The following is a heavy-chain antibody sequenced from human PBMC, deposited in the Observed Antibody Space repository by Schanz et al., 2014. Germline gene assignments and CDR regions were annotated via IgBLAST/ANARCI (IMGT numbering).Heavy chain of an antibody. CDR1: GFTFSNYS. CDR2: ISGSGGDT. D-gene: IGHD3-10*01. V-gene: IGHV3-23*04. CDR3: AKKGGDYGSGSYQIIDD. J-gene: IGHJ4*02. Sequence: EVQLVESGGDFVQPGGSLRLSCEVSGFTFSNYSMTWVRQPPGKGLEWVSAISGSGGDTYYADSVKGRFTISRDNSKNMLYLQMNSLRADDTAVYYCAKKGGDYGSGSYQIIDDWGQGTLVTVSS.